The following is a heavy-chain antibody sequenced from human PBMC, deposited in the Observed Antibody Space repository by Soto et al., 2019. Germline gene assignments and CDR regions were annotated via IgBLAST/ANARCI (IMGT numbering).Heavy chain of an antibody. Sequence: QVQLQESGPGLVKPSETLSLTCTVSGGSISTYYWSWIRQPPGKGLEWIGYIYYSGSTNYNPSLKSRVTISVDTYENQFSLKLNSVTAADTAVYYCARDRLAAAAAEVAFDIWGQGTMVTVSS. V-gene: IGHV4-59*01. J-gene: IGHJ3*02. CDR3: ARDRLAAAAAEVAFDI. D-gene: IGHD6-13*01. CDR1: GGSISTYY. CDR2: IYYSGST.